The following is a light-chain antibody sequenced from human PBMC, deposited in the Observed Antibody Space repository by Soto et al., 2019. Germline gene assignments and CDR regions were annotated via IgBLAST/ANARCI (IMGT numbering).Light chain of an antibody. J-gene: IGLJ2*01. V-gene: IGLV2-14*01. Sequence: QSALTQPASVSGSPGQSITISCTGTSSDVGGYNYVSWYQQHPGKAPKLMIYDVSNRPSGVSNRFSGSKSGNTASLTISGLQAEDEADYYCSSYTSSRTPRVFGGGTKVTVL. CDR2: DVS. CDR1: SSDVGGYNY. CDR3: SSYTSSRTPRV.